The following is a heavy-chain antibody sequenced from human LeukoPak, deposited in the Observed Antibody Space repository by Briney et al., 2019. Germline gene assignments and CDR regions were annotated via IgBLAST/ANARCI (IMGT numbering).Heavy chain of an antibody. CDR3: VKDYNWNIFHY. CDR2: ISSNGGST. J-gene: IGHJ4*02. Sequence: PGGSLRLSCSASGFTFSSYAMHWVRQAPGRGLEYVSGISSNGGSTYYADSVKGRFTISRDNSKNTLYLQVSSLRADDTAVYYCVKDYNWNIFHYWGQGTLVTVSS. V-gene: IGHV3-64D*09. D-gene: IGHD1/OR15-1a*01. CDR1: GFTFSSYA.